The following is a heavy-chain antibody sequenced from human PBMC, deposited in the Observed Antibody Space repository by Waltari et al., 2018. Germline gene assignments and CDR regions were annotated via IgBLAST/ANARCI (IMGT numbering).Heavy chain of an antibody. J-gene: IGHJ5*02. Sequence: QLQLQESGPGRVKPSETLSLTCTVSGGAISSSTYYWGWIRQPPGKGLEWIGSVFYSGITYYNPSLKSRVTISVDTSKNQFSLKLSSVTAADTAVYYCARRGYNYGLSWFDPWGQGTLVTVSS. D-gene: IGHD5-18*01. CDR2: VFYSGIT. CDR1: GGAISSSTYY. CDR3: ARRGYNYGLSWFDP. V-gene: IGHV4-39*01.